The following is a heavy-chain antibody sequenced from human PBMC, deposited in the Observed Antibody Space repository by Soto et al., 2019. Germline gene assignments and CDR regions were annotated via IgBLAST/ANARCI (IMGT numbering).Heavy chain of an antibody. CDR1: GYTFTNHD. Sequence: ASVKVSCKASGYTFTNHDITWVRQAPGQGLEWMGWINTYDGNTNHAQKFQGRVTMTTDTSTSTAYMELRSLSSDDTAVYYCAASQQFDYWGQGTLGTVSS. V-gene: IGHV1-18*01. D-gene: IGHD6-13*01. J-gene: IGHJ4*02. CDR2: INTYDGNT. CDR3: AASQQFDY.